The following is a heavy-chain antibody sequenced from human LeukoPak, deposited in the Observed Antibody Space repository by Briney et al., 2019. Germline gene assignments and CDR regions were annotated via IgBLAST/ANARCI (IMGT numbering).Heavy chain of an antibody. CDR3: ASNQGRIHGRLESWFDP. J-gene: IGHJ5*02. CDR1: GGSFSCYY. V-gene: IGHV4-34*01. CDR2: INHSGST. D-gene: IGHD1-1*01. Sequence: PSETLSRTCAVYGGSFSCYYWSWLRQPPGKVLEWLGEINHSGSTNYNPSLKSRVTISVDTSKNQFSLKLSSVTAADTAVYYCASNQGRIHGRLESWFDPWGQGTLVTVSS.